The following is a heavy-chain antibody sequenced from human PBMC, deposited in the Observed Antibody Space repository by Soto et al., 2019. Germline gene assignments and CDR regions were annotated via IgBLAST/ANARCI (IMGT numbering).Heavy chain of an antibody. V-gene: IGHV4-59*01. CDR3: ARVEAETSNYYYYYYMDV. Sequence: SETLSLTCTVSGGSISSYYWSWIRQPPGKGLEWIWYIYYSGSTNYNPSLKSRVTISVDTSKNQFSLKLSSVTAADSAVYYCARVEAETSNYYYYYYMDVWGKGTTVT. J-gene: IGHJ6*03. D-gene: IGHD2-15*01. CDR1: GGSISSYY. CDR2: IYYSGST.